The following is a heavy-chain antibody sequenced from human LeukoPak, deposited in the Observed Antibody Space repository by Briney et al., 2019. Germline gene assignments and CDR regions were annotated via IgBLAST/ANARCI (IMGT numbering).Heavy chain of an antibody. J-gene: IGHJ3*02. Sequence: SETLSLTCTVPGGSISSHYWSWIRQPPGKGLEWGGYIYYSGSTNYNPSLKSRVTISVDTSKNQFSLKLSSVTAADTAVYYCARDYSNADYYDSSGYRTGAFDIWGQGTMVTVSS. V-gene: IGHV4-59*11. CDR2: IYYSGST. CDR1: GGSISSHY. CDR3: ARDYSNADYYDSSGYRTGAFDI. D-gene: IGHD3-22*01.